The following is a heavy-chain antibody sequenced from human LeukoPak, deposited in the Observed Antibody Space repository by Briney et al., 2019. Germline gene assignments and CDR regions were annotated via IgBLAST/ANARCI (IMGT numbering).Heavy chain of an antibody. D-gene: IGHD2-8*01. CDR1: GGAISSYY. V-gene: IGHV4-59*08. Sequence: SETLSLTCTVSGGAISSYYWSWVRQPPGKGLEWIGYMFYSGSTNSNPSLKSRLTISVDTSKNQFSLKLTSVTAADTAVYYCARGGLMVHAHDAFDIWGQGTTVTVSS. CDR3: ARGGLMVHAHDAFDI. CDR2: MFYSGST. J-gene: IGHJ3*02.